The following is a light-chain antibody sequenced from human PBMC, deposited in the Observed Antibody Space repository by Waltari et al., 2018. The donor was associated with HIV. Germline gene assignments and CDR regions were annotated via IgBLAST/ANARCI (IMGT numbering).Light chain of an antibody. CDR3: LHSGGSPWT. CDR2: GAS. CDR1: QNISSSF. Sequence: EIVLTQSPGTLSLSPGERATLSCRASQNISSSFLAWYQQYPGQAPSVLIYGASNRATGIPDRFSGSGSGTDFTLTITTLGPEDFAMYYCLHSGGSPWTFGQGTKVEVQ. V-gene: IGKV3-20*01. J-gene: IGKJ1*01.